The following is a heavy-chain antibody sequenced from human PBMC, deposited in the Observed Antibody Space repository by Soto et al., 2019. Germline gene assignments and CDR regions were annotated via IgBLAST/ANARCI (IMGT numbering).Heavy chain of an antibody. D-gene: IGHD3-3*01. CDR1: GFTFSSYW. J-gene: IGHJ6*02. CDR2: INSDGSST. Sequence: PGGSLRLSCAASGFTFSSYWMHWVRQAPGKGLVWVSRINSDGSSTSYADSVKGRFTISRDNAKNTLYLQMNSLRAEDTAVYYCARVRAYDFWSGYSWGYYYYGMDVWGQGTTVTVSS. CDR3: ARVRAYDFWSGYSWGYYYYGMDV. V-gene: IGHV3-74*01.